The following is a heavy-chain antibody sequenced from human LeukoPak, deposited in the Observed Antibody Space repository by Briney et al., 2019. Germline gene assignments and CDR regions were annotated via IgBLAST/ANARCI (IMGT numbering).Heavy chain of an antibody. CDR2: ISGDGGST. CDR3: AKEEGYYDSSGYYSDALDI. J-gene: IGHJ3*02. V-gene: IGHV3-43*02. Sequence: PGGSLRLSCAASGFTFDNFAMHWVRQAPGKGLEWVSLISGDGGSTYYADSVKGRFTISRDNSKNSLHLQMNSLRTEDTAFYYCAKEEGYYDSSGYYSDALDIWGQGTMVTVSS. CDR1: GFTFDNFA. D-gene: IGHD3-22*01.